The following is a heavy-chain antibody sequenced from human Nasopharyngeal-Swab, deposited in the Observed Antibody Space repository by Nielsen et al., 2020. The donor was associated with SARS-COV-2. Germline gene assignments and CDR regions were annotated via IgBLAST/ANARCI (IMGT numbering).Heavy chain of an antibody. D-gene: IGHD1-26*01. CDR2: INHSGST. J-gene: IGHJ4*02. Sequence: WIGQAPGTGLEWIGEINHSGSTNYNPSLKSRVTISVDTSKNQFSLKLSSVTAADAAVYYCARGPQGGSRRPYYFDYWGQGTLVTVSS. V-gene: IGHV4-34*01. CDR3: ARGPQGGSRRPYYFDY.